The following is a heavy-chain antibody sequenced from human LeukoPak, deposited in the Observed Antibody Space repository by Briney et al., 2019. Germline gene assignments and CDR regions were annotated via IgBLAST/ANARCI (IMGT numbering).Heavy chain of an antibody. Sequence: SVKVSCKASGGTFSSYAISWVRQAPGQGLEWMGGIIPIFGTANYAQRFQGRVTITADESTSTAYMELSSLRSEDTAVYYCARGEDYYGSGSYYNSFDYWGQGTLVTVSS. J-gene: IGHJ4*02. CDR2: IIPIFGTA. CDR1: GGTFSSYA. V-gene: IGHV1-69*13. D-gene: IGHD3-10*01. CDR3: ARGEDYYGSGSYYNSFDY.